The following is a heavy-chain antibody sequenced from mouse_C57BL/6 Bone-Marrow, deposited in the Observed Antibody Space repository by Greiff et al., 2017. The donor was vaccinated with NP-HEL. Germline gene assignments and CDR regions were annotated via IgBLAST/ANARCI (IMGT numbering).Heavy chain of an antibody. V-gene: IGHV5-4*01. CDR2: ISDGGSYT. CDR1: GFTFSSYA. CDR3: AREAYYYCCSPYYDMDC. D-gene: IGHD1-1*01. Sequence: EVNVVESGGGLVKPGGSLKLSCAASGFTFSSYAMSWVRQTPEKRLEWVATISDGGSYTYYPDNVKGRFTISRDNSKNNLYLQMSHLKSEDTAMYYCAREAYYYCCSPYYDMDCWGPGTTVTVSS. J-gene: IGHJ4*01.